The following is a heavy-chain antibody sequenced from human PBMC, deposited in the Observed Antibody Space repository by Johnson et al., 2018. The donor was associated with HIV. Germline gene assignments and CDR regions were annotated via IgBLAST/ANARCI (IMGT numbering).Heavy chain of an antibody. CDR3: ARDSEVSGYQPDAFDI. D-gene: IGHD3-3*01. CDR1: GFTFNSYA. Sequence: QVQLVESGGGVVQPGRSLRLSCAASGFTFNSYAMHWVRQAPGKGLEWVAIISYDGSNKYYADSVKGRFTISRDNAKNSLYLQMHSLRVEDTAVYYCARDSEVSGYQPDAFDIWGQGSVVTVSS. J-gene: IGHJ3*02. V-gene: IGHV3-30*04. CDR2: ISYDGSNK.